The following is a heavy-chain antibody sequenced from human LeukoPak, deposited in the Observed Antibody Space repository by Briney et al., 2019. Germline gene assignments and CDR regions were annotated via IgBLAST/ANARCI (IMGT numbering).Heavy chain of an antibody. CDR1: GGSISSYY. V-gene: IGHV4-4*07. D-gene: IGHD3-22*01. CDR2: IYTSGST. Sequence: PSETLSLTCTVSGGSISSYYWSWIRRPAGKGLEWIGRIYTSGSTNYNPSLKSRVTMSVDTSKNQFSLKLSSVTAADTAVYYCARDGFRRRYYDSRQNWFDPWGQETLVTVSS. CDR3: ARDGFRRRYYDSRQNWFDP. J-gene: IGHJ5*02.